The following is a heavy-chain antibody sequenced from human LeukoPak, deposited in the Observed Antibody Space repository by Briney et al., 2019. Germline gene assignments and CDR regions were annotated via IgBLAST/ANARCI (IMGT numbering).Heavy chain of an antibody. D-gene: IGHD1-26*01. CDR1: GFTFSNYA. V-gene: IGHV3-23*01. Sequence: SGGSLRLSCAASGFTFSNYAMSWVRQAPGKGLEWVSDISGSGGSTYYADSVKGRFTISRDNSKNTLYLQMNSLRAEDTAVYYCAKDAKVGATNYFDYWGQGTLVTVSS. CDR3: AKDAKVGATNYFDY. CDR2: ISGSGGST. J-gene: IGHJ4*02.